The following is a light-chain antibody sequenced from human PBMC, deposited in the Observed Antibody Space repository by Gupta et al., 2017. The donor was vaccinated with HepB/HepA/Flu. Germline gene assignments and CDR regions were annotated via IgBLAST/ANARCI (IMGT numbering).Light chain of an antibody. CDR1: QTVRSDY. CDR3: QQYGPSLWT. CDR2: GAS. V-gene: IGKV3-20*01. J-gene: IGKJ1*01. Sequence: IVLTQSPGTLSLSPGERATLSCRASQTVRSDYLASYRQQPGQPPRILLYGASHRAAGIPDRFSGSGSGTDFTLTISRLEPEDFAVYYCQQYGPSLWTFGQGTRVEI.